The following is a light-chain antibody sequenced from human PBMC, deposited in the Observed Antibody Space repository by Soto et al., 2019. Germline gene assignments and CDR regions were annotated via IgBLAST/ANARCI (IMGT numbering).Light chain of an antibody. Sequence: QSALTQPASVSGSPGQSITISCTGTSSDIGDYNYVSWYQQYPGKAPKLMIYDVSNRLSGVSNRFSGSKSGNTASLTISGLQDEDEADYYCSSYTSTTTPYVFGTGTKVTVL. CDR3: SSYTSTTTPYV. V-gene: IGLV2-14*03. J-gene: IGLJ1*01. CDR1: SSDIGDYNY. CDR2: DVS.